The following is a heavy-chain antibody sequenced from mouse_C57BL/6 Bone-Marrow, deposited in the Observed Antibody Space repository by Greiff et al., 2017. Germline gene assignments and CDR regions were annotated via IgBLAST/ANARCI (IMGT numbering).Heavy chain of an antibody. J-gene: IGHJ2*01. CDR1: GFNINDDY. D-gene: IGHD1-1*01. CDR2: IDPENGDT. V-gene: IGHV14-4*01. Sequence: VQLQQPGAELVRPGASVKLSCTASGFNINDDYMHWVKQRPERGLEWIGWIDPENGDTEYASKFQGKATITADTSSNTAYLQLSSLTSEDTAVYYCTIITTAITNFGDWGQGTTLTVSS. CDR3: TIITTAITNFGD.